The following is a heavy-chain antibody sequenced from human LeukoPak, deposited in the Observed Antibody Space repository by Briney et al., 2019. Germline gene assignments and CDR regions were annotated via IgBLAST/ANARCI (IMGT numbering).Heavy chain of an antibody. CDR1: GGTFSSYA. Sequence: ASVKVSCKASGGTFSSYAISWVRQAPGQGLEWMGGIIPIFGTANYAQKFQGRVTITADESTSTAYMELSSLRSEDTAVYYCARVREDYSNYFAWGQGTLVTVSS. V-gene: IGHV1-69*13. J-gene: IGHJ5*02. CDR3: ARVREDYSNYFA. CDR2: IIPIFGTA. D-gene: IGHD4-11*01.